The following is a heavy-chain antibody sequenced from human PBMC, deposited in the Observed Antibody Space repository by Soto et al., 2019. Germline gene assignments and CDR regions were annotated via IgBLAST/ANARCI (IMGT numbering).Heavy chain of an antibody. Sequence: EVQLVESGGGLVQPGGSLRLSCAASGFTFSSYWMHWVRQAPGKGLVWVSRINSDGSSTSYADSVKGRFTISRDNAKNTLYLQMNSLRGEDTAVYYCASVVGAAASLYYFDYWGQGTLVTVSS. V-gene: IGHV3-74*01. CDR2: INSDGSST. D-gene: IGHD2-15*01. CDR3: ASVVGAAASLYYFDY. J-gene: IGHJ4*02. CDR1: GFTFSSYW.